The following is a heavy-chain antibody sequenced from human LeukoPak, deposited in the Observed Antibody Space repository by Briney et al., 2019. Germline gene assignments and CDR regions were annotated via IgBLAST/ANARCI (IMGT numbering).Heavy chain of an antibody. V-gene: IGHV1-18*01. CDR3: ARDLVVVAAIRPKSDWFDP. J-gene: IGHJ5*02. D-gene: IGHD2-15*01. CDR2: ISAYNGNT. CDR1: GYTFTSYV. Sequence: GASVKVSCKASGYTFTSYVISWVRQAPGQGLEWMGWISAYNGNTNYAQKLQGRVTMTTDTSTSTAYMELRSLRSDDTAVYYCARDLVVVAAIRPKSDWFDPWGQGTLVTVSS.